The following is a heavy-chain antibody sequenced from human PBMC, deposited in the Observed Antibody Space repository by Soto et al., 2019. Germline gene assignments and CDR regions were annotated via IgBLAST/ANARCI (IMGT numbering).Heavy chain of an antibody. D-gene: IGHD3-3*02. CDR1: GDSISSSYFY. CDR3: ARHSLALRKNNWFDP. Sequence: SETLSLTCTVSGDSISSSYFYWGWVRQPPGKGLEWIGSIFYLGSSYYNPSLKSRVTMSVDTSKNQFSLRLRSVTAADTALYFCARHSLALRKNNWFDPWGQGIMVTVSS. J-gene: IGHJ5*02. V-gene: IGHV4-39*01. CDR2: IFYLGSS.